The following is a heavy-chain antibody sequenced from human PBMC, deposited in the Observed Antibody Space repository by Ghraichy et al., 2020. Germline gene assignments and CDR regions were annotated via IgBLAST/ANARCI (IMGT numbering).Heavy chain of an antibody. V-gene: IGHV5-51*01. CDR2: IDPADSDA. J-gene: IGHJ5*02. CDR3: ARGRIAVSATNWFDP. D-gene: IGHD6-19*01. CDR1: GYTFTSLW. Sequence: GESLNISCEASGYTFTSLWIAWVRQMPGKGLEWVGIIDPADSDARYNPSFEGQVTISVDNSINTAYLQWDFLKASDTAMYFCARGRIAVSATNWFDPWGQGTLVIVSS.